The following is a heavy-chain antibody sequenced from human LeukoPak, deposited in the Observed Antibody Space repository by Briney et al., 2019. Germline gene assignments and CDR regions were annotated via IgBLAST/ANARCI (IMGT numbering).Heavy chain of an antibody. J-gene: IGHJ4*02. V-gene: IGHV3-7*01. Sequence: GGSLRLSCAASGFTFSSYWMHWVRQAPGKGLEWVAYIRQDGSEKYYVDSVKGRFTISRDNAKNSLYLQMNSLRVEDTAVYYCAVAASGDYWGQGTLVTVSS. CDR3: AVAASGDY. CDR1: GFTFSSYW. CDR2: IRQDGSEK. D-gene: IGHD2-15*01.